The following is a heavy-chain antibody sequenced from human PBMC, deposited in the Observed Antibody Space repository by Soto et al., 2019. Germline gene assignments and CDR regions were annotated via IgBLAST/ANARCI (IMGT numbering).Heavy chain of an antibody. D-gene: IGHD2-21*02. J-gene: IGHJ4*02. V-gene: IGHV3-74*01. CDR2: IKRDGSSI. Sequence: EVQLVESGGGLVQPGGSLRLSCAASGFTFSNYWRDWVRQAPGKGLVWVSRIKRDGSSISYADSVKGRVTISRDNAKNTLYLKMNSLRAEDTAVYYCARDGGRGGDLDYWGQGTLVTVSS. CDR3: ARDGGRGGDLDY. CDR1: GFTFSNYW.